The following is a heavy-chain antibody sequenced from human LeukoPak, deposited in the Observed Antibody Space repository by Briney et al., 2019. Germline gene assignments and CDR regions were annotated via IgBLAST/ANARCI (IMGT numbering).Heavy chain of an antibody. CDR3: ARVTRYYDINDAFDI. D-gene: IGHD3-9*01. CDR2: INPSDGST. V-gene: IGHV1-46*01. J-gene: IGHJ3*02. Sequence: GASVKVSCKASGYTFTSYYMHWVRQAPGQGLEWMGIINPSDGSTSYAQKFQGRVTMTRDTSTSTVYMELSSLRSEDTAVYYCARVTRYYDINDAFDIWGQGTMVTVSS. CDR1: GYTFTSYY.